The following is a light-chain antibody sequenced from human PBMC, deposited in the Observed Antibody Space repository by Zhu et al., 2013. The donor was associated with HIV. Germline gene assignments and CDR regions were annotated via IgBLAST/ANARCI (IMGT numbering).Light chain of an antibody. Sequence: IQMTQSPSTLSASVGDRVTITCRASQSISSWLAWYQQKPGKAPKVLISDASNLENGVPSRFSGSGSGTEFTLTISSLQPDDFAVYYCQHYNDYWWAFGQGTKVEI. V-gene: IGKV1-5*01. CDR2: DAS. CDR1: QSISSW. CDR3: QHYNDYWWA. J-gene: IGKJ1*01.